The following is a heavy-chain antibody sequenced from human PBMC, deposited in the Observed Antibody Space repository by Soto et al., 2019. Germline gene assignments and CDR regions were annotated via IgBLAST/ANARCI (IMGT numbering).Heavy chain of an antibody. CDR1: GYTVTSYP. CDR2: INAGNGNT. CDR3: AGGLTGSERDPDAFDI. V-gene: IGHV1-3*01. Sequence: AGKVSGNASGYTVTSYPMYWVRQALGQRLESMGWINAGNGNTKYSQKFKGRVTITRDTSARTAYMELSSLRSEDTAVYYWAGGLTGSERDPDAFDIWGQGTMLAVSS. J-gene: IGHJ3*02. D-gene: IGHD7-27*01.